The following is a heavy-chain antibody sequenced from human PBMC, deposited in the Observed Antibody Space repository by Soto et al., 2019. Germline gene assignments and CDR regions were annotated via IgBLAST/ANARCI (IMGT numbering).Heavy chain of an antibody. CDR3: GGGVGGAAGIYASLSCMDV. Sequence: DVQLVESGGGLVQPGGSLRLSCAASGFTFSSYWMSWVRRAPGKGLEWVANIKQGGSEKYYVDSVKGRFTVSRDNAKNSWYRKLNGRGVENRVVYFWGGGVGGAAGIYASLSCMDVGAQGTTVPVSS. V-gene: IGHV3-7*04. J-gene: IGHJ6*02. CDR1: GFTFSSYW. D-gene: IGHD6-13*01. CDR2: IKQGGSEK.